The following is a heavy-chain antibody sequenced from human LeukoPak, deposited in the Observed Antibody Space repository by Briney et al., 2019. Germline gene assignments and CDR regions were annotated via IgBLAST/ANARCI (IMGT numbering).Heavy chain of an antibody. Sequence: GGSLRLSCAASGFTFSSYAMHWVRQAPGKGLEWVAVISYDGSNKYYADSVKGRFTISRDNAKNSLYLQMNSLRAEDTAVYYCARDRQYDYGDYWGQGTLVTVSS. CDR2: ISYDGSNK. CDR3: ARDRQYDYGDY. V-gene: IGHV3-30-3*01. CDR1: GFTFSSYA. J-gene: IGHJ4*02. D-gene: IGHD4-17*01.